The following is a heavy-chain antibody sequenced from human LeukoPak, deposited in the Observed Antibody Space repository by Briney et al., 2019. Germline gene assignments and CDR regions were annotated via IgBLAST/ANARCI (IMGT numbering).Heavy chain of an antibody. V-gene: IGHV1-69*05. J-gene: IGHJ5*02. Sequence: ASVKVSCKASGGTFSSYAISWVRQAPGQGPEWMGGIIPIFGTANYAQKFQGRVTITTDESTSTAYMELSSLRSEDTAVYYCARRCSSTSCYTWFDPWGQGTLVTVSS. CDR2: IIPIFGTA. CDR1: GGTFSSYA. D-gene: IGHD2-2*02. CDR3: ARRCSSTSCYTWFDP.